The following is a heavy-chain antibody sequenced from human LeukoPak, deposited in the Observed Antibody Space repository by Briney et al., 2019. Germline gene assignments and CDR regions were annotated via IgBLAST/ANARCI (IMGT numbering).Heavy chain of an antibody. CDR1: GFTFSSYV. J-gene: IGHJ4*02. D-gene: IGHD6-19*01. Sequence: GGSLGLSCAASGFTFSSYVMSWVRQAPGKGLEWVSSVSSSGITTYYADSVKGRFTISRDNSKTTLSLQMNSLRAEDTAIYYCAKDLEAYTSAWPPTFDSWGQGTLVTVSS. V-gene: IGHV3-23*01. CDR2: VSSSGITT. CDR3: AKDLEAYTSAWPPTFDS.